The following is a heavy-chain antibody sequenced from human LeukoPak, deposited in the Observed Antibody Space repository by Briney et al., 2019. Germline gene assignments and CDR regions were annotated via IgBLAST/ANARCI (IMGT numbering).Heavy chain of an antibody. CDR3: ASRGVWYYDILTGYYAFDY. J-gene: IGHJ4*02. CDR1: GGSFSGYY. V-gene: IGHV4-34*01. Sequence: NTSETLSLTRAVYGGSFSGYYWSWIRQPPGKGLEWIGEINHSGSTNYNPSLKSRVTISVDTSKNQFSLKLSSVTAADTAVYYCASRGVWYYDILTGYYAFDYWGQGTLVTVSS. CDR2: INHSGST. D-gene: IGHD3-9*01.